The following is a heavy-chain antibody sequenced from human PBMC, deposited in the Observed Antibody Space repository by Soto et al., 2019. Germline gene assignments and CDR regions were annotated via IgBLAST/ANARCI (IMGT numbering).Heavy chain of an antibody. J-gene: IGHJ3*02. CDR3: ASRGSSSWYAFYI. CDR2: IKQDGSEK. Sequence: GGSLRLSCAASGFTFSSYWMSWVRQAPGKGLEWVANIKQDGSEKYYVDSVKGRFTISRDNAKNSLYLQMNSLRAEDTAVYYCASRGSSSWYAFYIWGQGTMVTVSS. V-gene: IGHV3-7*01. D-gene: IGHD6-13*01. CDR1: GFTFSSYW.